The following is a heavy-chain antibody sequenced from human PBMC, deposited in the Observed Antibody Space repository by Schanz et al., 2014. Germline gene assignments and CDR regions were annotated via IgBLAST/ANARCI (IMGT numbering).Heavy chain of an antibody. J-gene: IGHJ6*02. CDR3: ARDMTSMGESGFYYYGMDV. D-gene: IGHD1-26*01. CDR1: GFTFSSYG. Sequence: QVHLVESGGGVVQPGRSLRLSCAASGFTFSSYGMHWVRQAPGRGLEWVALIWYDGSNKYYAESVKGRFTISRDNPKNTLYLQMNSLGAEDTAVYYCARDMTSMGESGFYYYGMDVWGQGTTATVSS. V-gene: IGHV3-33*01. CDR2: IWYDGSNK.